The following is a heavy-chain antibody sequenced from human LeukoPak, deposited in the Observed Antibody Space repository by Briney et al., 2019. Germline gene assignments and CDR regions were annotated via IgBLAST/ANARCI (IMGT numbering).Heavy chain of an antibody. CDR3: ARRRIAAAGRYYYYYYYMDV. CDR2: INHSGST. J-gene: IGHJ6*03. V-gene: IGHV4-34*01. D-gene: IGHD6-13*01. Sequence: SETLALTCAVYGGSFSGYYWSWIRQPPGKGLEWIGEINHSGSTNYNPSLKSRVTISVDTSKNQSSLKLSSVTAADTAVYYCARRRIAAAGRYYYYYYYMDVWGKGTTVTISS. CDR1: GGSFSGYY.